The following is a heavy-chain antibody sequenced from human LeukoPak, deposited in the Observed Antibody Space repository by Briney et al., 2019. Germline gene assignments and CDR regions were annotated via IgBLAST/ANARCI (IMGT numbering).Heavy chain of an antibody. J-gene: IGHJ4*02. D-gene: IGHD3-10*01. CDR1: GGSISSSSYY. V-gene: IGHV4-39*07. Sequence: SETLSLTCTVSGGSISSSSYYWGWIRQPPGKGLEWIGSIYYSGSTYYNPSLKSRVTISVDTSKNQFSLKLSSVTAADTAVYYCASRAYGSGSYSFDYWGQGTLVTVSS. CDR2: IYYSGST. CDR3: ASRAYGSGSYSFDY.